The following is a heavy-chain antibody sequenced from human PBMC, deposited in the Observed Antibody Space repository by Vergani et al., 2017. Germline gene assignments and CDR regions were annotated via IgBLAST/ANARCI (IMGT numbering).Heavy chain of an antibody. Sequence: EVQLVESGGGLVKPGGSLRLSCAASGFTFSSYSMNWVRQAPGKGLEWVSSISSSSSYIYYADSVKGRFTISRDNAKNSRYLQMNSLRAEDTAVYYCARVGSSSSQYYYYYMDVWGKGTTVTVSS. V-gene: IGHV3-21*01. CDR3: ARVGSSSSQYYYYYMDV. D-gene: IGHD6-6*01. J-gene: IGHJ6*03. CDR2: ISSSSSYI. CDR1: GFTFSSYS.